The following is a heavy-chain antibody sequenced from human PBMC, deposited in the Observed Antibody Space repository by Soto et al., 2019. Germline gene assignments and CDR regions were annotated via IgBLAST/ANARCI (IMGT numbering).Heavy chain of an antibody. CDR1: GFTFSSYG. CDR2: ISYDGSNK. J-gene: IGHJ4*02. V-gene: IGHV3-30*18. Sequence: QVQLVESGGGVVQPGRSLRLSCAASGFTFSSYGMHWVRQAPGKGLERGAVISYDGSNKYYVDSVKGRFTIYRDNSKNTLYLQMNRLRAEDRAVYFCAKATLTTPWNDAGGASFDYWGQGTLVTVSS. D-gene: IGHD4-4*01. CDR3: AKATLTTPWNDAGGASFDY.